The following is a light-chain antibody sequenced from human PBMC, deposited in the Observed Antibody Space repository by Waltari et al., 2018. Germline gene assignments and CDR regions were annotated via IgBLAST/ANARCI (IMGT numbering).Light chain of an antibody. Sequence: EIVLTQSPGTLSLSPGQRATLSCRASQSVGKYLAWYQQKPGQAPRLLMYDASTRATGIPDRFSGSGSGTDFSLTISRLEPEDFAVYYCQKYVNLPATFGQGTKVEI. CDR3: QKYVNLPAT. V-gene: IGKV3-20*01. J-gene: IGKJ1*01. CDR2: DAS. CDR1: QSVGKY.